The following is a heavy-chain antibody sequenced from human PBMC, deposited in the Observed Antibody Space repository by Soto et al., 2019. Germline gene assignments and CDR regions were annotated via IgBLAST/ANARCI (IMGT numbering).Heavy chain of an antibody. J-gene: IGHJ5*02. D-gene: IGHD3-22*01. Sequence: SESLSLPCPVSGSSIRSSSDYWGWIRQPPGKGLEWIGSIFYSGSTYYNPSLKSRVTISVDRSKNQFSLKLSSVTAADTSVYYCASDSSYYYDTSAYYSNWFDPWGQGTLVTVSS. CDR2: IFYSGST. V-gene: IGHV4-39*01. CDR1: GSSIRSSSDY. CDR3: ASDSSYYYDTSAYYSNWFDP.